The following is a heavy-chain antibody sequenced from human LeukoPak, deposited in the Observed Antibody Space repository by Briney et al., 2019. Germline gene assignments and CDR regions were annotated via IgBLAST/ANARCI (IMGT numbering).Heavy chain of an antibody. V-gene: IGHV1-2*02. D-gene: IGHD3-3*01. CDR1: GYTFTGYY. CDR2: INPNSGGT. Sequence: ASVKVSCKASGYTFTGYYMHWVRQAPGQGLEWMGWINPNSGGTNYAQKFQGRVTMTRDTSISTAYMELSRLRSDDTAVYYCARDPRTTIFGEVTPFDYWGQGTLVTVSS. J-gene: IGHJ4*02. CDR3: ARDPRTTIFGEVTPFDY.